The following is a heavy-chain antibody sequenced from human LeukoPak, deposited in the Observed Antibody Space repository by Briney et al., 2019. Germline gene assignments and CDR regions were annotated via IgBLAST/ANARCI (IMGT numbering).Heavy chain of an antibody. V-gene: IGHV3-53*04. CDR3: ARGGYSGYDRDAFDI. J-gene: IGHJ3*02. Sequence: GGSLRVSCAAPGFTVSSNYMSWVRQAPGKGLECVLAIYGDDSTYYADTVKGRLTISRHNSKNTLYLHMISLRAEDTAVYYCARGGYSGYDRDAFDIWGQGTMVSVSS. CDR2: IYGDDST. D-gene: IGHD5-12*01. CDR1: GFTVSSNY.